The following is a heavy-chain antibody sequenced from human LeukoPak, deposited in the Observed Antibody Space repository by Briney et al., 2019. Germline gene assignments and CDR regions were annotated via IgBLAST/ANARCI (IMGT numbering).Heavy chain of an antibody. CDR3: ARVGYYDSSGYPQLYYYYYMDV. CDR1: GGSISSSSYY. Sequence: QASETLSLTCTVSGGSISSSSYYWGWIRQPPGKGLEWIGSIYYSGSTYYNPSLKSRVTISVDTSKNQFSLKLSSVTAADTAVYYCARVGYYDSSGYPQLYYYYYMDVWGKGTTVTVSS. V-gene: IGHV4-39*01. D-gene: IGHD3-22*01. J-gene: IGHJ6*03. CDR2: IYYSGST.